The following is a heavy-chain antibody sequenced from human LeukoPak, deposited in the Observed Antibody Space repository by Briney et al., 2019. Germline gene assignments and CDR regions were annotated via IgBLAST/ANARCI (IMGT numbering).Heavy chain of an antibody. V-gene: IGHV4-34*01. CDR2: INHSGST. Sequence: SETLSLTCAVYGGSFSGYYWSWIRQPPGKGLEWIGEINHSGSTNYNPSLKSRVTISVDTSKSQFSLKLSSVTAADTAVYYCARRSSWYGILDYWGQGTLVTVSS. CDR3: ARRSSWYGILDY. J-gene: IGHJ4*02. D-gene: IGHD6-13*01. CDR1: GGSFSGYY.